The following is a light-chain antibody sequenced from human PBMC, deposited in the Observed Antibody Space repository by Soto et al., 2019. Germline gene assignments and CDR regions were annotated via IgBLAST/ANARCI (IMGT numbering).Light chain of an antibody. J-gene: IGKJ1*01. V-gene: IGKV1-5*01. CDR2: DAS. Sequence: DIQMTQSPSTLSAFLGDRVTITFRSSQSISSWLAWYQQKPGKAPKLLIYDASSLESGVPSRFSGSGSGTEFTLTISSLQPDDFATYYCQQYNSYWWKFGQGTKV. CDR3: QQYNSYWWK. CDR1: QSISSW.